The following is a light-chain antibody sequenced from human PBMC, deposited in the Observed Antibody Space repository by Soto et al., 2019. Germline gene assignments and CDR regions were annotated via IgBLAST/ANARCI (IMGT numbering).Light chain of an antibody. V-gene: IGKV3-11*01. CDR1: QNIRSK. J-gene: IGKJ5*01. CDR3: QHRYNWLIT. CDR2: DVS. Sequence: EVLMTHSPATLSVSPGERATLSCRASQNIRSKLAWYQQKPGQAPRLLIYDVSNRATGIPARFSGSGSGTDFTLTISSLEPEDFAVYYCQHRYNWLITFGQGTRLEIK.